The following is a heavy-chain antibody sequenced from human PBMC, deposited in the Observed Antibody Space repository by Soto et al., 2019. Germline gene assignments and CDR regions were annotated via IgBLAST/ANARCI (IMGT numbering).Heavy chain of an antibody. CDR1: GYTFTSYG. D-gene: IGHD6-13*01. Sequence: QVQLVQSGAEVKKPGASVKVSCKASGYTFTSYGISWVRQAPGQGLEWMGWISAYNGNTNYAQKLQGRVTMTTDTATSTAYMELRSLRSDDTAVYYCARDHHAGIAEFYFDYWGQGTLVTVSS. CDR2: ISAYNGNT. V-gene: IGHV1-18*01. J-gene: IGHJ4*02. CDR3: ARDHHAGIAEFYFDY.